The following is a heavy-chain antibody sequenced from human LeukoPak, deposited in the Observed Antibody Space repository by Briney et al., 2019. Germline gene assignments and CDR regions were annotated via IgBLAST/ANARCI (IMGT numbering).Heavy chain of an antibody. CDR3: ARNSGYDFGLLL. J-gene: IGHJ4*02. D-gene: IGHD5-12*01. CDR2: ISSSSSYI. Sequence: PGGSLRLSCAASGFTFGSYSMNWVRQAPGKGLEWVSSISSSSSYIYYADSVKGRFTISRDNAKNSLYLQMNNLSAEDTAVYYCARNSGYDFGLLLWGQGTLVTVSS. CDR1: GFTFGSYS. V-gene: IGHV3-21*01.